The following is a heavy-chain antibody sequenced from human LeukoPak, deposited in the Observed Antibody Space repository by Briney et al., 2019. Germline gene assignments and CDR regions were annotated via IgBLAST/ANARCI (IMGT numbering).Heavy chain of an antibody. CDR2: IFYSGST. D-gene: IGHD5-12*01. J-gene: IGHJ4*02. Sequence: SETLSLTCTVSGDSISSYYWSWIRQPPGKGLEWIGYIFYSGSTNYNPSLKSRVTISIDTSKNQFSLKLSSVTAADTAVYYCAREKRGYSGYDYSFDYWGQGTLVTVSS. V-gene: IGHV4-59*01. CDR3: AREKRGYSGYDYSFDY. CDR1: GDSISSYY.